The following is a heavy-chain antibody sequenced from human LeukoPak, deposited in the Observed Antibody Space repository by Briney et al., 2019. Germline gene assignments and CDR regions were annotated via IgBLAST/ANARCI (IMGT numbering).Heavy chain of an antibody. CDR3: AKEPRGYSYGSFWFFDY. J-gene: IGHJ4*02. D-gene: IGHD5-18*01. Sequence: GGSLRLSCAASGFTFSSYAMSWVRQAPGKGLEWVSAISGSGGSTYYADSVKGRFTISRDNSKNTLYLQMNSLRAEDTAVYYCAKEPRGYSYGSFWFFDYWGQGTLVTVSS. CDR2: ISGSGGST. CDR1: GFTFSSYA. V-gene: IGHV3-23*01.